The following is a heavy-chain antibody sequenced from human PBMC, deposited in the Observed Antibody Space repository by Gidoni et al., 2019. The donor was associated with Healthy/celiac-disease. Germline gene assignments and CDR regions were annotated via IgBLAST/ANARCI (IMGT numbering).Heavy chain of an antibody. V-gene: IGHV5-51*01. CDR2: IYPGDSDT. D-gene: IGHD3-10*01. CDR3: ARSDGYGSGSYYNAAAFDI. Sequence: EVQLVQSGAEVKTPGESLKISCKGSGYSFTSYCTGWVRQMPGKGLEWMGIIYPGDSDTRYSPSFQGQVTISADKAISTAYLQWSSLKASDTAMYYCARSDGYGSGSYYNAAAFDIWGQGTMVTVSS. CDR1: GYSFTSYC. J-gene: IGHJ3*02.